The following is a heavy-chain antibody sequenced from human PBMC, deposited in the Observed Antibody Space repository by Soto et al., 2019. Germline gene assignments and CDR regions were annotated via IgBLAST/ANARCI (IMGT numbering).Heavy chain of an antibody. J-gene: IGHJ4*02. CDR2: LLRSGSTT. Sequence: PGGSLRLSCAASGFTFTNYAMTWARQAPGKGLEWVSSLLRSGSTTYYADSVKSRFTISSDISANSLYLQMDSLRAEDTAVYYCAKDAVSGDGIWLLDSWGQGTVVTVSS. CDR3: AKDAVSGDGIWLLDS. D-gene: IGHD4-17*01. CDR1: GFTFTNYA. V-gene: IGHV3-23*01.